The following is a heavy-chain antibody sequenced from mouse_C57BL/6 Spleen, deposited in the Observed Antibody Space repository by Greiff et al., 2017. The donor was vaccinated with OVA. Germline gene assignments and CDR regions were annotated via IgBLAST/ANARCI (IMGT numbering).Heavy chain of an antibody. D-gene: IGHD1-1*01. J-gene: IGHJ2*01. V-gene: IGHV1-50*01. CDR3: GTTVY. CDR1: GYTFTSYW. CDR2: IDPSDSYT. Sequence: QVQLQQPGAELVKPGASVKLSCKASGYTFTSYWMQWVKQRPGQGLEWIGEIDPSDSYTNYNQKFKGKATLTVDTSSSTAYMQLSSLTSEDSAVYYCGTTVYWGQGTTLTVSS.